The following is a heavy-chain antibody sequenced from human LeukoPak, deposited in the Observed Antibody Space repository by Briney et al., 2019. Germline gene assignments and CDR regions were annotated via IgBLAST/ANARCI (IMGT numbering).Heavy chain of an antibody. D-gene: IGHD6-19*01. CDR1: GFSFEDYA. Sequence: GGSLRLSCAGSGFSFEDYAMHWVRQAPGKGLEWLSIISWNSGYIGYADSVKGRFTISRDNAKNSLYLQMNSLRAEDTAFYYCAKVRGTYSSGLFFDYWGPGALVTVSS. V-gene: IGHV3-9*01. J-gene: IGHJ4*02. CDR3: AKVRGTYSSGLFFDY. CDR2: ISWNSGYI.